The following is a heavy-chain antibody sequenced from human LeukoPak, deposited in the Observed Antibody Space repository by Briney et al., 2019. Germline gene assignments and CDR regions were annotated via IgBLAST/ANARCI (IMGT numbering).Heavy chain of an antibody. J-gene: IGHJ3*02. CDR1: GGSIGSYY. CDR2: IYYSGST. Sequence: SETLSLTCTVSGGSIGSYYWSWIRQPPGKGLEWIGYIYYSGSTNYNPSLKSRVTISVDTSKNQFSLKLSSVTAADTAVYYCAREVDTAMVDAFDIWGQGTMVTVSS. V-gene: IGHV4-59*01. CDR3: AREVDTAMVDAFDI. D-gene: IGHD5-18*01.